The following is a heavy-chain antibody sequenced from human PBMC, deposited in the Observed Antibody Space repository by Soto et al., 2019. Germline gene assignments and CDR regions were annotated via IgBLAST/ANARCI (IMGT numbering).Heavy chain of an antibody. V-gene: IGHV1-69*06. CDR3: AIRTYCSSTSCYVGGGSYGMDV. CDR1: GGTFSSYA. Sequence: QVQLVQSGAEVKKPGSSVKVSCKASGGTFSSYAISWVRQAPGQGLEWMGGIIPIFGTANYAQKFQGRVTITADKSKSTAYMELSSLRSEDTAVYYCAIRTYCSSTSCYVGGGSYGMDVWVQGTTVTVSS. CDR2: IIPIFGTA. J-gene: IGHJ6*02. D-gene: IGHD2-2*01.